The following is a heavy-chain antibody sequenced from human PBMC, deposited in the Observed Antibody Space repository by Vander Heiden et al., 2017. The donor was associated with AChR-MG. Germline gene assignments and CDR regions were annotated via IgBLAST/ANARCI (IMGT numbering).Heavy chain of an antibody. J-gene: IGHJ4*02. CDR2: ISGTGGST. CDR1: GFTFSNYG. V-gene: IGHV3-23*01. Sequence: EVLLLESGGGLVQPGGSLRLSCAASGFTFSNYGMSWVRQAPGKGLEWVSAISGTGGSTYYADSVKGRFTISRDNSKNTLYLQMNSLRAEDTAVYYCAKVRRAWIQLWLFDYWGQGTLVTVSS. D-gene: IGHD5-18*01. CDR3: AKVRRAWIQLWLFDY.